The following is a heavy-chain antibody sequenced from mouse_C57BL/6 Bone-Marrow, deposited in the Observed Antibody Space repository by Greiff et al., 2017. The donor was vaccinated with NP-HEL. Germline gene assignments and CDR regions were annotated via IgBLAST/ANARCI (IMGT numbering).Heavy chain of an antibody. CDR2: IHPNSGST. J-gene: IGHJ3*01. CDR3: ARSGDDYDSWFAY. Sequence: VQLQQPGAELVKPGASVKLSCKASGYTFTSYWMHWVKQRPGQGLEWIGMIHPNSGSTNYNEKFKSKATLTVDKSSSTAYMQLSSLTSEDSAVYYCARSGDDYDSWFAYWGQGTLVTVSA. D-gene: IGHD2-4*01. CDR1: GYTFTSYW. V-gene: IGHV1-64*01.